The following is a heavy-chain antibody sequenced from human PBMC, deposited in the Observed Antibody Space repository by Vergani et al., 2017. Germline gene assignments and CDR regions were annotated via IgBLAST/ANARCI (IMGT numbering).Heavy chain of an antibody. CDR1: GGSISSGGYY. J-gene: IGHJ2*01. CDR3: ARAVAYYYDSRGYYPTDGYFDL. D-gene: IGHD3-22*01. V-gene: IGHV4-31*03. Sequence: QVQLQESGPGLVKPSQTLSLTCTVSGGSISSGGYYWSWIRQHPGKGLEWIGYIYYSGSTYYNPSLKSRVTISVDTSKNQFSLKLSSVTAADTAVYYCARAVAYYYDSRGYYPTDGYFDLWGRGTLVTVSS. CDR2: IYYSGST.